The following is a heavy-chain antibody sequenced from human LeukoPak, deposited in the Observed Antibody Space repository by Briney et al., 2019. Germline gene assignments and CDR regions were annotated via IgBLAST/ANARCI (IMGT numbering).Heavy chain of an antibody. V-gene: IGHV3-48*04. D-gene: IGHD2-2*01. CDR2: ISSTSSVI. Sequence: GGSLRLSCAASGFTFRSYWMSWVRQAPGKGLEWVSYISSTSSVIYYADSVKGRFTISRDNAKNSLYLQMNSLRAEDTAVYYCARNLPAADYWGQGTLVTVSS. CDR1: GFTFRSYW. J-gene: IGHJ4*02. CDR3: ARNLPAADY.